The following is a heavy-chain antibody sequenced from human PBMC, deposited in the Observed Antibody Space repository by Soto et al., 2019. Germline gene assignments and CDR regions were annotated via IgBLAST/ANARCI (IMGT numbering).Heavy chain of an antibody. CDR3: ARGKKVGNTGYYFDH. CDR2: ITRSSSYT. V-gene: IGHV3-11*06. J-gene: IGHJ4*02. Sequence: GGSLRLSCAASGFSLSDDYMSWIRQAPGMGLEWVSSITRSSSYTNYADSVKGRFTISRDNAKNSVYLQMNSLTAGDTAVYYCARGKKVGNTGYYFDHWGQGILVTVSS. CDR1: GFSLSDDY. D-gene: IGHD1-26*01.